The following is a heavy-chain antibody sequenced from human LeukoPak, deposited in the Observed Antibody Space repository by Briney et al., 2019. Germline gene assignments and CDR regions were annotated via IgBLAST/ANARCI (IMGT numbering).Heavy chain of an antibody. CDR3: ARDLSEYYDFWSGYMSDGMDV. Sequence: SVKVSCKASGYTFTGYYMHWVRQAPGQGLEWMGGIIPIFGTANYAQKFQGRVTITADESTSTAYMELSSLRSEDTAVYYCARDLSEYYDFWSGYMSDGMDVWGQGTTVTVSS. CDR1: GYTFTGYY. CDR2: IIPIFGTA. D-gene: IGHD3-3*01. V-gene: IGHV1-69*13. J-gene: IGHJ6*02.